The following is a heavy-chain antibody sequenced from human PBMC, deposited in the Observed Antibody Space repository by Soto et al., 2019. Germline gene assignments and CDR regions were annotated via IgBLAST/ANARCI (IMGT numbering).Heavy chain of an antibody. CDR2: IGTAGDT. Sequence: PGGSLRLSCAASGFTFSSYDMHWVRQATGKGLEWVSAIGTAGDTYYPGSVKGRFTISRENAKNSLYLQMNSLRAEDTAVYYCARLTREPYSSSWYDYWGQGTLVTVSS. CDR1: GFTFSSYD. CDR3: ARLTREPYSSSWYDY. V-gene: IGHV3-13*01. D-gene: IGHD6-13*01. J-gene: IGHJ4*02.